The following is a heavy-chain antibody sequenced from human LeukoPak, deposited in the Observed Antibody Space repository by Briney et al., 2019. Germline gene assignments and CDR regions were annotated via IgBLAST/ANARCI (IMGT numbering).Heavy chain of an antibody. Sequence: SETLSLTCTVSGGSISSYYWSWIRQPPGKGLEWIGYIYYSGSTNYNPSLKSRDTISVDTSKNQFSLKLSSVTAADTAVYYCAGHDYYDSSGYFAEFDYWGQGTLVTVSS. CDR1: GGSISSYY. CDR3: AGHDYYDSSGYFAEFDY. D-gene: IGHD3-22*01. J-gene: IGHJ4*02. CDR2: IYYSGST. V-gene: IGHV4-59*01.